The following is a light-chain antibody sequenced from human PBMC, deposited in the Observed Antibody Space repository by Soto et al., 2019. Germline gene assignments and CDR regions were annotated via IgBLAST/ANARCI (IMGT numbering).Light chain of an antibody. J-gene: IGKJ1*01. V-gene: IGKV1-5*03. Sequence: DIQMTQSPSTLSASVGDRVTITCRASQSITWLAWFQQIPGKAPKVLIYKVSTLQSGVPSRFSGSGSGTEFTLSIGSLQPDDLVTYYCLQYNTYPWTFGRGTKVEI. CDR3: LQYNTYPWT. CDR1: QSITW. CDR2: KVS.